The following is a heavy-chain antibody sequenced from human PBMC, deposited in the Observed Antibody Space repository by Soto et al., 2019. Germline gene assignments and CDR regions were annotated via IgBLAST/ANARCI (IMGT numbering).Heavy chain of an antibody. CDR3: ARQGRGFVAGHTGF. Sequence: QLQLQESGPGLVKPSETLSLTCTISGGSMSSSTYYWGWIRQPPGKGLEWIGSIYHSGSAYYNPSLKRRVTISVDTSNNQFSLKLNSVTAADTAVYYCARQGRGFVAGHTGFWGQGTLVTVSS. CDR1: GGSMSSSTYY. CDR2: IYHSGSA. D-gene: IGHD6-19*01. V-gene: IGHV4-39*01. J-gene: IGHJ4*02.